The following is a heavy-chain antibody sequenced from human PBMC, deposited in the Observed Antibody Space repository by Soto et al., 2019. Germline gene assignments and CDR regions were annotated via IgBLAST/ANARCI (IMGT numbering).Heavy chain of an antibody. CDR2: ISYDGSNK. D-gene: IGHD6-19*01. J-gene: IGHJ4*02. V-gene: IGHV3-30-3*01. CDR1: GFTFSSYA. Sequence: GGSLRLSCAASGFTFSSYAMHWVRQAPGKGLEWVAVISYDGSNKYYADSVKGRFTISRDNSKNTLYLQMNSLRAEDTAVYYCARSPIIAVAVVLDYWGQGTLVTVSS. CDR3: ARSPIIAVAVVLDY.